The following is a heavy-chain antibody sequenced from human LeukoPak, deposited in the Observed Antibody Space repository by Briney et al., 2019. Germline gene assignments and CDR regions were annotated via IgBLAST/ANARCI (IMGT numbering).Heavy chain of an antibody. J-gene: IGHJ4*02. CDR2: IRYDGSNK. V-gene: IGHV3-30*02. D-gene: IGHD3-10*01. CDR1: GFTFSSYG. Sequence: GGSLRLSCAASGFTFSSYGMHWVRPAPGKGLEWVAFIRYDGSNKYYADSVKGRFTISRDNSKNTLYLQMNSLRAEDTAVYYCASGVLLWFGAFDYWGQGTLVTVSS. CDR3: ASGVLLWFGAFDY.